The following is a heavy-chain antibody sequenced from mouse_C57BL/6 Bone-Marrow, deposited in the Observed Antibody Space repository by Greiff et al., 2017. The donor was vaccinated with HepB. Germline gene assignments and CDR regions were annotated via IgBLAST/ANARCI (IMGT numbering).Heavy chain of an antibody. CDR2: ISSGSSTI. V-gene: IGHV5-17*01. D-gene: IGHD1-1*01. J-gene: IGHJ3*01. Sequence: EVNVVESGGGLVKPGGSLKLSCAASGFTFSDYGMHWVRQAPEKGLEWVAYISSGSSTIYYADTVKGRFTISRDNAKNTLFLQMTSLRSEDTAMYYCARQDYYGSSYVFAYWGQGTLVTVSA. CDR1: GFTFSDYG. CDR3: ARQDYYGSSYVFAY.